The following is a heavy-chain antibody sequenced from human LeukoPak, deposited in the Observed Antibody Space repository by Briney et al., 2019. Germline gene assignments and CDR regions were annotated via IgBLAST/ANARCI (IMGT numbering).Heavy chain of an antibody. CDR1: GGTFSIYA. J-gene: IGHJ5*02. CDR2: IIPVFGSA. V-gene: IGHV1-69*15. Sequence: ASVTVSCKASGGTFSIYAINWVRQAPGQGLEWMGNIIPVFGSANYAQKFQGTVTITADESTSTAYMELRSLRSDDTAMYYCARGILVAENWFDPWGQGTLVTVSS. D-gene: IGHD3-22*01. CDR3: ARGILVAENWFDP.